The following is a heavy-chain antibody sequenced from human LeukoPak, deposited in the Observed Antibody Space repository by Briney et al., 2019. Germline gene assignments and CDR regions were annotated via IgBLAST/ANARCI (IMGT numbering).Heavy chain of an antibody. Sequence: SETLSLTCTVSGGSTSSSSYYWGWIRQPPGKGLEWIGSIYYSGSTYYNPSLKSRVTISVDTSKNQFSLKLSSVTAADTAVYYCARHHSGGWFDPWGQGTLVTVSS. V-gene: IGHV4-39*01. CDR3: ARHHSGGWFDP. CDR2: IYYSGST. CDR1: GGSTSSSSYY. J-gene: IGHJ5*02. D-gene: IGHD4-23*01.